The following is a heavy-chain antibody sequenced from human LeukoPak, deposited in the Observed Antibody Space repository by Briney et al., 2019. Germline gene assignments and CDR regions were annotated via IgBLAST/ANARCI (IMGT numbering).Heavy chain of an antibody. Sequence: GGSLRLSCAASGFTFSSYAMSWVRQAPGKGLEWASAISGSGGSTYYADSVKGRFTISRDNSKNTLYLQMNSLRAEDTAVYYCAKAKLGLYMLDYWGQGTLVTVSS. V-gene: IGHV3-23*01. J-gene: IGHJ4*02. CDR2: ISGSGGST. CDR1: GFTFSSYA. D-gene: IGHD7-27*01. CDR3: AKAKLGLYMLDY.